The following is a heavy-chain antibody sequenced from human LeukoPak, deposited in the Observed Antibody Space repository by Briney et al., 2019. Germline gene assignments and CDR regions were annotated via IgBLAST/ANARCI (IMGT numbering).Heavy chain of an antibody. V-gene: IGHV1-18*01. CDR1: GGTFSSYA. D-gene: IGHD3-22*01. CDR2: ISAYNGNT. J-gene: IGHJ4*02. Sequence: GASVKVFCKASGGTFSSYAISWVRQAPGQGLEWMGWISAYNGNTNYAQKLQGRVTMTTDTSTSTAYMELRSLRSDDTAVYYCASFYYYDSSGYYALDYWGQGTLVTVSS. CDR3: ASFYYYDSSGYYALDY.